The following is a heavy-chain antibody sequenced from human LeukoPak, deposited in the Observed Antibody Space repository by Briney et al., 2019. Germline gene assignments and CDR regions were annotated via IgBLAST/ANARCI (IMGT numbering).Heavy chain of an antibody. CDR2: IHYSGST. D-gene: IGHD3-22*01. V-gene: IGHV4-59*01. CDR1: GGSITSYY. CDR3: ARDKAYYYDSSGYHYYFDY. Sequence: SETLSLTCTVSGGSITSYYWSWIRQPPGKGLEWIGYIHYSGSTNYNPSLKSRVTISVDTPKNQFSLKLSSVTAADTAVYYCARDKAYYYDSSGYHYYFDYWGQGILVTVSS. J-gene: IGHJ4*02.